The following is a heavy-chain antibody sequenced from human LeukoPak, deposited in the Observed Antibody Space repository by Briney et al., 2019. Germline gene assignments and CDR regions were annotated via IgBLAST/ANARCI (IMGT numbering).Heavy chain of an antibody. V-gene: IGHV1-69*13. CDR1: GGTFTSYG. CDR2: IIPMFGTA. D-gene: IGHD5-18*01. CDR3: ARDNLEYSYGQYAAFDI. Sequence: ALVKVSCKASGGTFTSYGISWVRQAPGQGLEWMGGIIPMFGTANYAQKFQGRITITADESTSIVYMELNSLRSEDTAVYYCARDNLEYSYGQYAAFDIWGQGTMVTVSS. J-gene: IGHJ3*02.